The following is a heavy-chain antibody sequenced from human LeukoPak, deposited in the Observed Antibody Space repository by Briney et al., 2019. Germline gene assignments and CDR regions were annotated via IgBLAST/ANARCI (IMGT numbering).Heavy chain of an antibody. V-gene: IGHV4-30-4*01. Sequence: PSETLSLTCTVSGGSISSGDYYWSWIRQPPGKGLEWIGYICYSGSTYYNPSLKSRVTISVDTSKNQFSLKLSSVTAADTAVYYCARARPGISHLDYWGQGTLVTVSS. CDR1: GGSISSGDYY. CDR3: ARARPGISHLDY. J-gene: IGHJ4*02. D-gene: IGHD1-1*01. CDR2: ICYSGST.